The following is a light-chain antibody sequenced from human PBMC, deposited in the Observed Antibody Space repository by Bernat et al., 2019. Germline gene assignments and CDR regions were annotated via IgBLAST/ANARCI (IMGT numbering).Light chain of an antibody. CDR1: SSDLGAYNW. CDR2: DVN. Sequence: QSALTQPTSVSGSPGQSIAISCTGTSSDLGAYNWVSWYQQHPGKAPKLMIYDVNTRPSGVSHRFSGSKAGNTASLTISGLQAEDEADYYCSSYTTLDTYVFGPGTKVTVL. V-gene: IGLV2-14*03. J-gene: IGLJ1*01. CDR3: SSYTTLDTYV.